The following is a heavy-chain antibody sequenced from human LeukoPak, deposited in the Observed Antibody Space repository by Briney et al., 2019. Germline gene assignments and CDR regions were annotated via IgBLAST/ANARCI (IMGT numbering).Heavy chain of an antibody. CDR3: ARVGSHSGSLSLIKRNCYYYYYMDV. CDR1: GFTFSSYS. D-gene: IGHD3-10*01. V-gene: IGHV3-21*01. Sequence: GGSLRLSCAASGFTFSSYSMNWVRQAPGKGLEWVSSISSSSSYIYYADSVKGRFTISRDNAKNSLYLQMNSLRAEDTTVYYCARVGSHSGSLSLIKRNCYYYYYMDVWGKGTTVTISS. CDR2: ISSSSSYI. J-gene: IGHJ6*03.